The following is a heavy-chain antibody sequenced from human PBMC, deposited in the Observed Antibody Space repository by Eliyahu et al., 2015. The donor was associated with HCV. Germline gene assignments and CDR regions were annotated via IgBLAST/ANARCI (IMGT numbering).Heavy chain of an antibody. CDR3: ARVHRGVAGYQLPRGEYYYGMDV. Sequence: QVQLVESGGGVVQPGRSLXLSCAASGFTFXSYGXHWXRRXPGKGLEGVAVIWYDGXNKYYADSVKGRFTISRDNSKNTLYLQMNSLRAEDTAVYYCARVHRGVAGYQLPRGEYYYGMDVWGQGTTVTVSS. CDR1: GFTFXSYG. J-gene: IGHJ6*02. D-gene: IGHD2-2*01. V-gene: IGHV3-33*01. CDR2: IWYDGXNK.